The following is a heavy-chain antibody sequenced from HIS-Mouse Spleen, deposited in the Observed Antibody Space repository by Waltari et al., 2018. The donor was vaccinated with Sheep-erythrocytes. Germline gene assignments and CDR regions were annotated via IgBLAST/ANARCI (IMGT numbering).Heavy chain of an antibody. CDR1: GFTFSSYA. CDR3: AKGGVRSNYYFDY. V-gene: IGHV3-23*01. CDR2: ISGSGGST. Sequence: EVQLLESGGGLVQPVGSLRLSCAASGFTFSSYAMSWVRQAPGKGLEWVSAISGSGGSTYYADSVKGRFTISRDNSKNTLYLQINSLRAEDTAVYYCAKGGVRSNYYFDYWGQGTLVTVSS. D-gene: IGHD4-4*01. J-gene: IGHJ4*02.